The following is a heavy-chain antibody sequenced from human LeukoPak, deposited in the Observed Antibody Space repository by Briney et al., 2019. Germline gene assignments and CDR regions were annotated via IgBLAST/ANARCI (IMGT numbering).Heavy chain of an antibody. D-gene: IGHD3-22*01. CDR1: GFTFSSYA. J-gene: IGHJ4*02. CDR3: ARDGGNYDSSGYLDY. V-gene: IGHV3-23*01. CDR2: ISGSGGGT. Sequence: XGSLRLSCTASGFTFSSYAMSWVRQAPGKGLEWVSDISGSGGGTNYADSVKGRFSITRDNSKNTLYLQMNSLRAEDTAVYYCARDGGNYDSSGYLDYWGQGTLVTVSS.